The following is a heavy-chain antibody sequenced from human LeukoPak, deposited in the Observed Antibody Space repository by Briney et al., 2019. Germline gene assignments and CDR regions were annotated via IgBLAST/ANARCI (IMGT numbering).Heavy chain of an antibody. D-gene: IGHD3-22*01. CDR2: IHSGGST. CDR1: RFTVSRNY. J-gene: IGHJ3*02. V-gene: IGHV3-66*02. CDR3: ARSYYDSSGYYPGAFDI. Sequence: GGSLRLSCAASRFTVSRNYMSWVRQAPGKGLEWVSVIHSGGSTYYADSVKGRFTISRDNPKNTLYLQMNSLRAEDTAVYYCARSYYDSSGYYPGAFDIWGQGTMVTVSS.